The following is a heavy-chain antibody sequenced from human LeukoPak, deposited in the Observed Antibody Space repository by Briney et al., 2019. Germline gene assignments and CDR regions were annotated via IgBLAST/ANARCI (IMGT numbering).Heavy chain of an antibody. D-gene: IGHD2-21*02. CDR3: ARDGVFRFEVGDVYYYYMDV. Sequence: ASVKVSCKASGYTLTSYDINWVRQAPGQGLEWMGWINPNSGDTKYAQKFQGRVTMTRDTSNNTVYMDLTRLIFDDTAMYYCARDGVFRFEVGDVYYYYMDVWGKGTTVIISS. V-gene: IGHV1-2*02. CDR2: INPNSGDT. CDR1: GYTLTSYD. J-gene: IGHJ6*03.